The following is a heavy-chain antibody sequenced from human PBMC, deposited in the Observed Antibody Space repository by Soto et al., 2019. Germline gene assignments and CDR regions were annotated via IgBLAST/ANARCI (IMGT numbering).Heavy chain of an antibody. CDR3: ARGGYCSGGSCWHFDY. J-gene: IGHJ4*02. D-gene: IGHD2-15*01. CDR2: ISHSGST. CDR1: GGSFSGYY. V-gene: IGHV4-34*01. Sequence: XVTLSLTCAVYGGSFSGYYWSWIRQPPGKGLEWIGEISHSGSTNYNPSLKSRVTILVDTSKNQFSLKLSSVTAADTAVYYCARGGYCSGGSCWHFDYWGQGTLVTVSS.